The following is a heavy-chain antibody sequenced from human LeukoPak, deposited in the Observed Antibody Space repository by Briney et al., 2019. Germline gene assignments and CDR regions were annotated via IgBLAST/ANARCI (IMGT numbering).Heavy chain of an antibody. CDR1: GFTFSSYG. D-gene: IGHD1-26*01. V-gene: IGHV3-30*02. CDR2: IRYDGSNK. J-gene: IGHJ3*02. Sequence: GGSLRLSCAASGFTFSSYGMHWVRQAPGKGLEGVAFIRYDGSNKYYADSVKGRFTISRDNSKNTLYLQMNSLRAEDTAVYYCAKVSGTYLSDAFDIWGERTMVTVSS. CDR3: AKVSGTYLSDAFDI.